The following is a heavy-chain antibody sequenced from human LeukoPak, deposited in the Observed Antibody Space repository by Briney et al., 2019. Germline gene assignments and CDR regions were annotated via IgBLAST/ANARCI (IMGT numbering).Heavy chain of an antibody. CDR1: GFTFTNYP. Sequence: GGSLRLSCAASGFTFTNYPVHWVRQAPGKGLEWVTVISYDGTTKYYADSVKGRFTISRDNSRNTLYLQMNNLRTEDTAVYYCASPSYYDRSPYYHFFDHWGQGTLVTVSS. V-gene: IGHV3-30*04. CDR2: ISYDGTTK. CDR3: ASPSYYDRSPYYHFFDH. J-gene: IGHJ4*02. D-gene: IGHD3-22*01.